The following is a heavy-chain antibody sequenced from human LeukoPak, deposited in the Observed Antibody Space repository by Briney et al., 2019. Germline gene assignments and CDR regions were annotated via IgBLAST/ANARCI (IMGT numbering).Heavy chain of an antibody. CDR2: ISYDGSIK. CDR1: GFTFSTYA. Sequence: GGSLRLSCAASGFTFSTYAMHWVRQAPGKGLEWVAVISYDGSIKYYADSVKGRFTISRDNSKNTLNLQMNSLRREDTAVYYCVSWHSSGWSPFDYWGQGTLVTVSS. CDR3: VSWHSSGWSPFDY. V-gene: IGHV3-30-3*01. J-gene: IGHJ4*02. D-gene: IGHD6-19*01.